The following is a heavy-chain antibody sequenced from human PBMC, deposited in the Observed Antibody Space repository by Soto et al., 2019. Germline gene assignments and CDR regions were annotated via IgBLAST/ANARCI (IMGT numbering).Heavy chain of an antibody. V-gene: IGHV3-74*01. Sequence: EVRLEESGGGLAQPGGSLRLSCAASGFTFDSYWMYWVRQAPGKGLVWVSRVNSDGSITTYADSVKGRFTISRDNAKNTLSLQMNSLRVEDTAVYYCATSKGAVVISPYFFDYWGQGALVTVSS. CDR3: ATSKGAVVISPYFFDY. CDR2: VNSDGSIT. CDR1: GFTFDSYW. J-gene: IGHJ4*02. D-gene: IGHD2-21*01.